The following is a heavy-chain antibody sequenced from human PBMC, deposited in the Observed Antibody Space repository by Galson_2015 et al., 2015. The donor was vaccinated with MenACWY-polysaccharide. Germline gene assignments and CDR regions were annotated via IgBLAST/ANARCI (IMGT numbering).Heavy chain of an antibody. J-gene: IGHJ6*02. CDR1: GGSISSSNYY. CDR3: ASRLAQVGIAGYGYGMDV. Sequence: ETLSLTCTVSGGSISSSNYYWGWIRQSPEKGLEWIGTISYSGSTYYNPSLKSRVTISVDTSKNQFSLKLSSVTAADTAVYYCASRLAQVGIAGYGYGMDVWGQGTTVTVTS. V-gene: IGHV4-39*01. D-gene: IGHD2-15*01. CDR2: ISYSGST.